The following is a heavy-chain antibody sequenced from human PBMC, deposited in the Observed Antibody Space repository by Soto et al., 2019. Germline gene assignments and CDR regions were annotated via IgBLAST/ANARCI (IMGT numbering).Heavy chain of an antibody. CDR3: ATYSGNYERYGVYYGMDV. CDR1: GFTFSSYE. J-gene: IGHJ6*02. CDR2: ISGSGGST. D-gene: IGHD1-26*01. Sequence: PGGSLRLAGAASGFTFSSYERNWVRQAPGKGLEWVSYISGSGGSTYYADSVKGRFTISRDNSKNTLYLQMKSLRAEDTVVYYCATYSGNYERYGVYYGMDVWGQGTTVTVSS. V-gene: IGHV3-23*01.